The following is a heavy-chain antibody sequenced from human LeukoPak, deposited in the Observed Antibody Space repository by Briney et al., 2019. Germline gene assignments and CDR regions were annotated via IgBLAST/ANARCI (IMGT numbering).Heavy chain of an antibody. Sequence: GGSVTLSCAASGFTFSSYGMHWVRQAPGKGLEWVAVIWYDGSNKYYADSVKGRFTISRDNSKNTLYLQMNSLRAEDTAVYYCAKDSRQWLVRRDAFDIWGQGTMVTVSS. D-gene: IGHD6-19*01. CDR1: GFTFSSYG. CDR2: IWYDGSNK. J-gene: IGHJ3*02. V-gene: IGHV3-33*06. CDR3: AKDSRQWLVRRDAFDI.